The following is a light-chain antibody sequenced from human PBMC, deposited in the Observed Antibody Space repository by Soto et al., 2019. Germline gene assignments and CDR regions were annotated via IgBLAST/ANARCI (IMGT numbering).Light chain of an antibody. CDR3: HQYSSSSPT. CDR2: GAS. V-gene: IGKV1-5*01. J-gene: IGKJ2*01. CDR1: QSISSW. Sequence: DIQMTQSPSTLSASVGDRVTITCRASQSISSWLAWYQQKPGKAPKLLIYGASSLESGVPSRFPGSVSVTAFTLTIDSLQPDDFASYYCHQYSSSSPTFGQGTKLEI.